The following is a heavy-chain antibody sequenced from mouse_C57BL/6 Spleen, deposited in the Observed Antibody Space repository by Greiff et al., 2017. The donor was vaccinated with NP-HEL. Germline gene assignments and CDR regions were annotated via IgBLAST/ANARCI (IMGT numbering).Heavy chain of an antibody. J-gene: IGHJ3*01. CDR3: ARQEGYYGSPWFAY. Sequence: EVQLVESGGGLVKPGGSLKLSCAASGFTFSSYTMSWVRQTPEKRLEWVATISGGGGNTYYPDSVKGRFTISRDNAKNTLYLQMSSLRSEDTALYYCARQEGYYGSPWFAYWGQGTLVTVSA. D-gene: IGHD1-1*01. CDR1: GFTFSSYT. CDR2: ISGGGGNT. V-gene: IGHV5-9*01.